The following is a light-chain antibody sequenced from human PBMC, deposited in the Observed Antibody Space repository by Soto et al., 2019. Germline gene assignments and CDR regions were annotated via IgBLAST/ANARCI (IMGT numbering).Light chain of an antibody. CDR1: SSDVGGYNY. V-gene: IGLV2-14*01. CDR2: EVS. J-gene: IGLJ1*01. Sequence: QSVLTQPASVSGSPGQSIAISCTGTSSDVGGYNYVSWYQQHPGKAPKLLIYEVSNRPSGVSNRLSGSKSGNTASLTISGLQAEDEADFYCSSYTGSTTPLYVFGTGTKATVL. CDR3: SSYTGSTTPLYV.